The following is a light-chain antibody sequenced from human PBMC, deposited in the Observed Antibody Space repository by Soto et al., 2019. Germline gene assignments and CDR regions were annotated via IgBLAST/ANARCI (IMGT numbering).Light chain of an antibody. CDR2: DAS. CDR1: QTIKIW. V-gene: IGKV1-5*01. J-gene: IGKJ1*01. CDR3: RQYNSYSWT. Sequence: DIQMTQSPSTLSASVGDRVTITCRASQTIKIWLSWYQQKPGKAPKLLIFDASSLESGFPSRFSGSGSGTEFTLTISSLQADDFATYCCRQYNSYSWTFGQGTKGEIK.